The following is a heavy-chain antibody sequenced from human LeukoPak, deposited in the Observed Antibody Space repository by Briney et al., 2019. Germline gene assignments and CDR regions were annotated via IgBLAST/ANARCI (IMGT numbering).Heavy chain of an antibody. CDR1: GGSVSSETFY. CDR2: ISYGGST. CDR3: ATVAHDVWSGYRYYNFNL. V-gene: IGHV4-61*01. D-gene: IGHD3-3*01. Sequence: SETLSLTCFVSGGSVSSETFYWGWIRQPPGKTLEWIGYISYGGSTNYNPSLKSRVTMSVDTSKNQFSLRLSSVTAADTAVYYCATVAHDVWSGYRYYNFNLWGQGTLVTVSS. J-gene: IGHJ5*02.